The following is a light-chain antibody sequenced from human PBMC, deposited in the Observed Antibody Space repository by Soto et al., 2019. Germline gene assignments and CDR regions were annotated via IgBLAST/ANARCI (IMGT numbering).Light chain of an antibody. CDR3: QQSHNTPNT. CDR1: QSISTH. CDR2: DAS. J-gene: IGKJ4*01. V-gene: IGKV1-39*01. Sequence: DIQITQSPCSLSASVGDRVAITCRTSQSISTHLNWYQQKPGRPPKLLIYDASTLQGGVPSRFSGGGSGTDFTLTITSLQPQDFATYYCQQSHNTPNTFGGGTRVEI.